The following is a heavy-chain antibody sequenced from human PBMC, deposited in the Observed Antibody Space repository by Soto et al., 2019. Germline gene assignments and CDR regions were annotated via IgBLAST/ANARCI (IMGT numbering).Heavy chain of an antibody. Sequence: SQTLSLTCTVSGGSISSYYWSWIRQPPGKGLEWIGYIYYSGSTNYNPSLKSRVTISVDTSKNQFSLKLSSVTAADTAVYYCARLPPPDYYYYYMDVWGKGTTVTVSS. J-gene: IGHJ6*03. CDR2: IYYSGST. CDR3: ARLPPPDYYYYYMDV. CDR1: GGSISSYY. V-gene: IGHV4-59*08.